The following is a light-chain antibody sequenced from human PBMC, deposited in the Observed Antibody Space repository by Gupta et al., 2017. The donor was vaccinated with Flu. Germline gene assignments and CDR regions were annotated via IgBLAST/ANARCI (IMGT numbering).Light chain of an antibody. Sequence: VDRVTISGRASQIISSWLAWYQQKPGKAPKLLIYKASILPSGVPSRFSGSVSGTEFTLTISSLQPDDFGSYYCQQYDVYPYTFGQGTKLEIK. CDR3: QQYDVYPYT. J-gene: IGKJ2*01. CDR1: QIISSW. CDR2: KAS. V-gene: IGKV1-5*03.